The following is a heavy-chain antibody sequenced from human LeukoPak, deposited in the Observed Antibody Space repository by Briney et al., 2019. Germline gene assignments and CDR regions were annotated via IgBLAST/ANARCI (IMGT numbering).Heavy chain of an antibody. D-gene: IGHD4-17*01. CDR3: ARSGLLGVTTCWFDP. V-gene: IGHV3-30*01. J-gene: IGHJ5*02. CDR1: GFTFSSCA. CDR2: ISYDGSNK. Sequence: GGSLRLSCAASGFTFSSCAMHWVRQAPGKGLEWVAVISYDGSNKYYADSVKGRFTISRDNSKNTLYLQMNSLRAEDTAVYYCARSGLLGVTTCWFDPWGQGTLVTVSS.